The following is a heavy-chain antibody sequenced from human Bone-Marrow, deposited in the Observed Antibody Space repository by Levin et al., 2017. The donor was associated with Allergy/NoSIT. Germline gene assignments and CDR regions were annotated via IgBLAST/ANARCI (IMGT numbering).Heavy chain of an antibody. Sequence: GGSLRLSCAASGFTFSNYYMTWVRQAPGKGLEWVAGIKQDGTEKYYVDSVKGLFTISRDNAKNSLSLQMNSLRAEDTALYYCARERYCTTPRCYIGVAFDVWGQGTMVTVSS. D-gene: IGHD2-2*02. CDR2: IKQDGTEK. J-gene: IGHJ3*01. CDR1: GFTFSNYY. CDR3: ARERYCTTPRCYIGVAFDV. V-gene: IGHV3-7*01.